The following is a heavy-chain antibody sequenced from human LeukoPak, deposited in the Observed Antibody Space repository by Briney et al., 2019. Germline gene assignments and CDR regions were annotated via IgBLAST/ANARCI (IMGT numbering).Heavy chain of an antibody. J-gene: IGHJ5*02. D-gene: IGHD3-3*01. V-gene: IGHV4-4*07. CDR3: ARGYDFWGGYYRVDP. Sequence: PSETLSLTCTVSGGSISSYYWSWIRQPAGKGLEWIGRIYTSGSTNYNPSLKSRVTMSVDTSKNQFSLKLSSVTAADTAVYYCARGYDFWGGYYRVDPWGQGTLVTVSS. CDR1: GGSISSYY. CDR2: IYTSGST.